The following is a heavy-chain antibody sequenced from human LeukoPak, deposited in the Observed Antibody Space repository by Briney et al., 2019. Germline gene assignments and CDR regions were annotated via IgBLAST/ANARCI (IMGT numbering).Heavy chain of an antibody. CDR3: ATGGRDGYNYHY. D-gene: IGHD5-24*01. V-gene: IGHV1-24*01. CDR1: GYTLTELS. CDR2: FDPEDGET. J-gene: IGHJ4*02. Sequence: GASVKVSCKVCGYTLTELSMHWVRQAPGKGLEWMGGFDPEDGETIYAQKFQGRVTMTEDTSTDTAYMELSSLRSEDTAVYYCATGGRDGYNYHYWGQGTLVTVSS.